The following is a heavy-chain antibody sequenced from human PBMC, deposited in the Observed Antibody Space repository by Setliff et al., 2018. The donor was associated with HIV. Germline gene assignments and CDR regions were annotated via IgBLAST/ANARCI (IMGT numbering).Heavy chain of an antibody. CDR1: GYSFTSYG. CDR2: ITTYNGGT. Sequence: ASVKVSCKASGYSFTSYGLSWVRQAPGQGLEWMGSITTYNGGTNYAQKFQGRVTITRDTSASTAYMELSSLRSEDTGVYYCAIGSSNWPHRPNNYYFDYWGQGTPVTVSS. CDR3: AIGSSNWPHRPNNYYFDY. D-gene: IGHD6-13*01. V-gene: IGHV1-18*01. J-gene: IGHJ4*02.